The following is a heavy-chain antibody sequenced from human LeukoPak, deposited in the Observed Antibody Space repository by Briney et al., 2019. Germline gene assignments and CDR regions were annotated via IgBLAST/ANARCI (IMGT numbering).Heavy chain of an antibody. D-gene: IGHD2-21*02. CDR1: GFTFDDYA. CDR3: AKGRGFYCGGDCYLDY. Sequence: GGSLRRSCAASGFTFDDYAMHWVRQAPGKGLEWVSGISWNSGSIGYADSVKGRFTISRDNAKNSLYLQMNSLRAEDTALYYCAKGRGFYCGGDCYLDYWGQGTLVTVSS. CDR2: ISWNSGSI. J-gene: IGHJ4*02. V-gene: IGHV3-9*01.